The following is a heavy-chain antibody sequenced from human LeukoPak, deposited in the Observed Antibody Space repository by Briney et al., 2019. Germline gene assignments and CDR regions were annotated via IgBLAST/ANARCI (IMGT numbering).Heavy chain of an antibody. CDR3: ARVGSSGWDYYMDV. CDR1: GFTFSSYS. D-gene: IGHD6-19*01. V-gene: IGHV3-21*01. CDR2: ISSSSSYI. J-gene: IGHJ6*03. Sequence: GGSLRLSCAASGFTFSSYSMNWVRQARGKGLEWVSSISSSSSYIYYADSVKGRFTISRDNAKNSLYLQMNSLRAEDTAVYYCARVGSSGWDYYMDVWGKGTTVTVSS.